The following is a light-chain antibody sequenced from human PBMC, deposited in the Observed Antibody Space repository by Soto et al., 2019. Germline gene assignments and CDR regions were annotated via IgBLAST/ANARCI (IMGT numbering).Light chain of an antibody. J-gene: IGLJ3*02. V-gene: IGLV2-8*01. CDR2: EVS. CDR3: SSYGGSNNLV. Sequence: QSVLTQPPSASGSPGQSVTISCTGTSSDVGGYNYVSWYQQHPGKAPKVMIYEVSNRPSGVPDRFSGSKSGNTASLTVSGLQAEDEADYYCSSYGGSNNLVFGGGTKLTVL. CDR1: SSDVGGYNY.